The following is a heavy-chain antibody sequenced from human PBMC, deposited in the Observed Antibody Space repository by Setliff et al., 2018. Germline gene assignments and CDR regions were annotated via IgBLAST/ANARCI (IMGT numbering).Heavy chain of an antibody. J-gene: IGHJ3*01. V-gene: IGHV4-38-2*01. CDR3: ARGGQDAFDL. D-gene: IGHD6-25*01. Sequence: SETLSLTCAVSGYSISSGFYWGWIRQPPGKGLEWIGESVLTGRDIYNPSLGSRATISLDWPRSQFYLDLRSVTAADTGVYYCARGGQDAFDLWGPGTLVTVSS. CDR2: SVLTGRD. CDR1: GYSISSGFY.